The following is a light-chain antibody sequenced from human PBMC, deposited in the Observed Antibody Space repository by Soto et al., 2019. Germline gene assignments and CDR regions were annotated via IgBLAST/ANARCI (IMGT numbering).Light chain of an antibody. CDR1: QSVLYSSNNKNY. V-gene: IGKV4-1*01. J-gene: IGKJ2*01. CDR2: WAS. Sequence: DIVMTQSPDSLAVSLGERATINCKSSQSVLYSSNNKNYLAWYQQKPGQPPKLLIYWASTRESGVPDRFSCSVSGTDFTLTISSLRAEDEAVYYSQEYYSTPYTFGQGNKLELK. CDR3: QEYYSTPYT.